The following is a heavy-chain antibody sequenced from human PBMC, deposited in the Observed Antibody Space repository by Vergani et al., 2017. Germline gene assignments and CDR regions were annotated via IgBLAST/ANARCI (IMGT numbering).Heavy chain of an antibody. Sequence: QVQLVQSGAEVKKPGSSVKVSCKASGGTFSSYAISWVRQAPGQGLEWMGGIIPIFGTANYAQKFQGRVTITADESTSTAYMELSSLRSEDTAVYYCARGRDIAARRRDYYYYYYMDVWGKGTTVTVSS. CDR1: GGTFSSYA. D-gene: IGHD6-6*01. J-gene: IGHJ6*03. CDR3: ARGRDIAARRRDYYYYYYMDV. CDR2: IIPIFGTA. V-gene: IGHV1-69*01.